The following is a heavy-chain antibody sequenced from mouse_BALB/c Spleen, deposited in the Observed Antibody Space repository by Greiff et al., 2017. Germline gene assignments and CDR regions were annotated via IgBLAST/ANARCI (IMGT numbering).Heavy chain of an antibody. CDR3: ARLLTYYAMDY. J-gene: IGHJ4*01. CDR2: IAPGSGST. D-gene: IGHD1-1*01. CDR1: GYTFTSYW. V-gene: IGHV1S41*01. Sequence: DLVKPGASVKLSCKASGYTFTSYWINWIKQRPGQGLEWIGRIAPGSGSTYYNEMFKGKATLTVDTSSSTAYIQLSSLSSEDSAVYFCARLLTYYAMDYWGQGTSVTVSS.